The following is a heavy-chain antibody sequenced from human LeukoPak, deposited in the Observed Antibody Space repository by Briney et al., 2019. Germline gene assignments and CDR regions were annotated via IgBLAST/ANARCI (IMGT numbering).Heavy chain of an antibody. CDR2: TKQDGSEK. Sequence: GGSLRLSCAASGFTFSSYWMSWVRQAPGKGLEWVANTKQDGSEKYYVDSLKGRFTISRDNAKNSLYLQMNSLRAENTAVYYCARARFYSSTWYGENYWGQGTLVTVSS. CDR1: GFTFSSYW. CDR3: ARARFYSSTWYGENY. J-gene: IGHJ4*02. V-gene: IGHV3-7*01. D-gene: IGHD6-13*01.